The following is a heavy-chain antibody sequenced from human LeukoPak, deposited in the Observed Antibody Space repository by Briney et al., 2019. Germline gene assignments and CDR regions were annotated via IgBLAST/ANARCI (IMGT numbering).Heavy chain of an antibody. Sequence: GGSLRLSCAASGFTFSSYSMDWVRQAPGKGLEWVSSISSSSSYIYYADSVKGRFTISRDNAKNSLYLQMNSLRAEDTAVYYCARDRYYYDSSGYYGRDPFDIWGQGTMVTVSS. J-gene: IGHJ3*02. CDR2: ISSSSSYI. CDR1: GFTFSSYS. D-gene: IGHD3-22*01. CDR3: ARDRYYYDSSGYYGRDPFDI. V-gene: IGHV3-21*01.